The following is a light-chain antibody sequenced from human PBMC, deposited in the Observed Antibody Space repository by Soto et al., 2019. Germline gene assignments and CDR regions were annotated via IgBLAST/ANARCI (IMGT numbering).Light chain of an antibody. J-gene: IGLJ2*01. CDR2: DTN. V-gene: IGLV7-46*01. CDR3: LLFYSGTRV. CDR1: TGSVTSGHY. Sequence: QAVVTQESSLTVPPGGTVTLTCDSSTGSVTSGHYPYWFQQKPGQAPKTLIFDTNNKLSWTPARFSGSLLGGKAALTLSGAQPEDDAEYYCLLFYSGTRVFGGGTKLTVL.